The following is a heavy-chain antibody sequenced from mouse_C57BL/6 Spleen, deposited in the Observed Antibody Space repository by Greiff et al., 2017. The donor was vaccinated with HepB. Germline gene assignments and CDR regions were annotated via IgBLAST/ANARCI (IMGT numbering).Heavy chain of an antibody. D-gene: IGHD1-1*01. V-gene: IGHV1-15*01. CDR2: IDPETGGT. J-gene: IGHJ2*01. CDR1: GYTFTDYE. Sequence: QVQLQQSGAELVRPGASVTLSCKASGYTFTDYEMHWVKQTPVHGLEWIGAIDPETGGTAYNQKFKGKAILTADKSSSTAYLELRSLTSEDSAVYYCTRGHYYGSSYQDYWGQGTTLTVSS. CDR3: TRGHYYGSSYQDY.